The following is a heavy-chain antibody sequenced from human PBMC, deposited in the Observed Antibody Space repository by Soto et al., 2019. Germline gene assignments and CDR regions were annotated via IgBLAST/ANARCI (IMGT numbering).Heavy chain of an antibody. J-gene: IGHJ5*02. D-gene: IGHD3-3*01. CDR2: IYHSGST. CDR1: GYSISSGYY. Sequence: ASETLSLTCAVSGYSISSGYYWGWIRQPPGKGLEWIGSIYHSGSTYYNPSLKSRVTISVDTSKNQFSLKLSSVTAADTAVYYCARAGFTIFGVVIDRGWFDPWGQGTLVTVSS. V-gene: IGHV4-38-2*01. CDR3: ARAGFTIFGVVIDRGWFDP.